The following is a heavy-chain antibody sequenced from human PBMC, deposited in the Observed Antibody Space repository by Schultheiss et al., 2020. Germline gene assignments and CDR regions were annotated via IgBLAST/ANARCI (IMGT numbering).Heavy chain of an antibody. CDR2: IDYSEST. V-gene: IGHV4-59*08. J-gene: IGHJ4*02. CDR1: GGSITSYY. D-gene: IGHD1-26*01. Sequence: ESLKISCTVSGGSITSYYWSWLRQPPGKGLDWIGYIDYSESTNYNPSLESPVIISIDTSRNQFSLRLTSVTAADTAVYYCARGAGGDHFDYWGQGTLVTVSS. CDR3: ARGAGGDHFDY.